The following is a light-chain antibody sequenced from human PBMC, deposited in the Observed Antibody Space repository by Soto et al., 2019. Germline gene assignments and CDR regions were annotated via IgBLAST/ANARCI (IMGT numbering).Light chain of an antibody. V-gene: IGLV1-44*01. CDR3: AAWDDGFLWV. Sequence: QSVLTQPPSASGAPGQRVTISCSGSASNIGSNSVNWYQQLPGTAPRLLIYSNNQRPSGVPDRCSGSKSGTSASLAISGLQSEDEADYYCAAWDDGFLWVFGGGTQLTVL. CDR1: ASNIGSNS. J-gene: IGLJ3*02. CDR2: SNN.